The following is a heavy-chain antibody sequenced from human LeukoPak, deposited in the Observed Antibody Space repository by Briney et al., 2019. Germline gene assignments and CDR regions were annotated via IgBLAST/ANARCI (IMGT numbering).Heavy chain of an antibody. CDR1: GFTFSSYE. D-gene: IGHD4-11*01. CDR3: ARNLPLDLQAHGY. J-gene: IGHJ4*02. CDR2: ISSSGDSI. V-gene: IGHV3-48*03. Sequence: GGSLGLSCAASGFTFSSYEMNWVRRAPGKGLEWVSYISSSGDSIYYADSVKGRFTISRDNAKNALYLQMNSLRAEDTAVYYCARNLPLDLQAHGYWGQGTLVTVSS.